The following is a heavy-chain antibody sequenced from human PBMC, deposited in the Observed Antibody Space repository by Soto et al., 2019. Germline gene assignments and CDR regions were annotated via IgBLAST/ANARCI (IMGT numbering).Heavy chain of an antibody. Sequence: ASVKVSCKASGYTFTVYYMDWVRQAPGQGLEWMGWINPNSGGTNYAQKFQGWVTMTRDTSISTAYMELSRLRSDDTAVYYCARGPARTGTTGCLDYWGQGTLVTVSS. V-gene: IGHV1-2*04. J-gene: IGHJ4*02. CDR1: GYTFTVYY. CDR2: INPNSGGT. D-gene: IGHD1-1*01. CDR3: ARGPARTGTTGCLDY.